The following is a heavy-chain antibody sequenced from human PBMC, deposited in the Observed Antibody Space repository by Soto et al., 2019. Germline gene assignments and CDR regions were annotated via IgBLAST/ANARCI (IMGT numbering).Heavy chain of an antibody. Sequence: GGSLRLSCAVSGFTFSDYWMHWVRQVPGKGLTWVSRISDDGSTATYADSVKGRFVISRDNAKNSLYLEMNTLRVDDSGLYYWARGPRVSSTGTGAHWGRGTLVTVAS. CDR2: ISDDGSTA. J-gene: IGHJ4*02. CDR1: GFTFSDYW. D-gene: IGHD1-1*01. CDR3: ARGPRVSSTGTGAH. V-gene: IGHV3-74*01.